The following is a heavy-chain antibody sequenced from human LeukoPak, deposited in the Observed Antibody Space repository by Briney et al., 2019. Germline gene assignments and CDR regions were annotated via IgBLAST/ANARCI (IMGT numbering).Heavy chain of an antibody. Sequence: TSETLSLTCAVYGGSFSGYYWSWIRQPPGKGLEWIGEINHSGSTNYNPSLKSRVTISVDTSKNQFSLKLSSVTAADTAVYYCARGDGRNWGQGTLVTVSS. J-gene: IGHJ4*02. CDR3: ARGDGRN. V-gene: IGHV4-34*01. CDR2: INHSGST. CDR1: GGSFSGYY.